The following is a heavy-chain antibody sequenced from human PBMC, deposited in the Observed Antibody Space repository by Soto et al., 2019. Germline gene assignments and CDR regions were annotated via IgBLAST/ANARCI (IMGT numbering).Heavy chain of an antibody. J-gene: IGHJ4*02. D-gene: IGHD3-10*01. V-gene: IGHV5-51*01. CDR3: ARLSFPPYGSGSYQPLYYFDY. Sequence: PGESLKISCKGSGYSFTSYWIGWVRQMPGKGLEWMGIIYPGDSDTRYSPSFQGQVTISADKSISTAYLQWSSLKASDTAMYYCARLSFPPYGSGSYQPLYYFDYWGQGTLVTVSS. CDR2: IYPGDSDT. CDR1: GYSFTSYW.